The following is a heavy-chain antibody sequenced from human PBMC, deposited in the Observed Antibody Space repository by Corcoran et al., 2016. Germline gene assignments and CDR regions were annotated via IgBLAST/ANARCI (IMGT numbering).Heavy chain of an antibody. D-gene: IGHD3-3*01. CDR3: AGDFRPVGAYYDFWSGYL. CDR2: INPRGGST. CDR1: GYTFTSYY. J-gene: IGHJ4*02. V-gene: IGHV1-46*01. Sequence: QVQLVQSGAEVKKPGASVKVSCKASGYTFTSYYMHWVRQAPGQGLEWMGIINPRGGSTSYAQKFQGRVTMTRDTSTSTVYMELSSLRSEDTAGYYCAGDFRPVGAYYDFWSGYLWGQGTLVTVSS.